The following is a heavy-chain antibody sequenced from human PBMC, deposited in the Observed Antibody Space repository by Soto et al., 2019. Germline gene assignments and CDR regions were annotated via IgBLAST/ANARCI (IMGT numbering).Heavy chain of an antibody. D-gene: IGHD3-3*01. V-gene: IGHV1-18*01. CDR3: ARDVDDFWSGYYTPTPLYNWFDP. CDR2: ISPYNGNT. J-gene: IGHJ5*02. CDR1: GYTFTSYS. Sequence: QVQLVQSGAEVKKPGASVKVSCKASGYTFTSYSISWVRQAPGQGLEWMGWISPYNGNTNYAQEFQGRVTMTTDTSTSTAYLDLRSLRSDDTAVYYCARDVDDFWSGYYTPTPLYNWFDPWGQGTLGTVS.